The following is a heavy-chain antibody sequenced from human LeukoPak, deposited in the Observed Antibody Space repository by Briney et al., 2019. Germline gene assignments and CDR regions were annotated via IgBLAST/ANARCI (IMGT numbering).Heavy chain of an antibody. D-gene: IGHD6-13*01. J-gene: IGHJ4*02. CDR1: GFTFSDFW. V-gene: IGHV3-7*01. CDR2: ITHVGGEK. CDR3: ATDVGYS. Sequence: GGSLGPSCAALGFTFSDFWMGWGPPAQGKGLEWVASITHVGGEKYYVDSVKGRFTISRDNAKNSLYLQMNSLRAEDTALYYCATDVGYSWGQGTLVTVSS.